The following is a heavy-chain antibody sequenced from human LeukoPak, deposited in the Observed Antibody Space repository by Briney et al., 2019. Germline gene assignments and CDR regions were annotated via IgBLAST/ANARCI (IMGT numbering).Heavy chain of an antibody. CDR1: GGSISSYY. Sequence: SETLSLTCTVSGGSISSYYWSWIRQPAGKGLEWIGRIYTSGSTNYNPSLKSRVTISVDTSKNQFSLKLSSVTAADTAVYYCARDTTISNYYYGMDVWGQGTTVTVSS. D-gene: IGHD3-9*01. CDR3: ARDTTISNYYYGMDV. CDR2: IYTSGST. V-gene: IGHV4-4*07. J-gene: IGHJ6*02.